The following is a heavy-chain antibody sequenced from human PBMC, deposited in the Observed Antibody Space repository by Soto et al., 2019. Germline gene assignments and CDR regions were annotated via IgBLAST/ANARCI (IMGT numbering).Heavy chain of an antibody. V-gene: IGHV3-33*01. CDR1: GFTFSSYG. D-gene: IGHD3-9*01. CDR3: ARGEAYYDILTGYYA. Sequence: PAESLRLSYAPSGFTFSSYGMHWFRQAPGKGLEWVAVIWYDGSNKYYADSVKGRFTISRDNSKNTLYLQMNSPRAEDTAVYYCARGEAYYDILTGYYAWGQGT. CDR2: IWYDGSNK. J-gene: IGHJ5*02.